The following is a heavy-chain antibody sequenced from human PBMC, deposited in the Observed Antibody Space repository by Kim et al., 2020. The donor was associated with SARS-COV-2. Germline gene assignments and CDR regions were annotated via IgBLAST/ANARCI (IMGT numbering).Heavy chain of an antibody. J-gene: IGHJ6*02. CDR3: ATSTPDYGMDV. V-gene: IGHV1-18*01. Sequence: NYAEQVQGRGTMTADTSTSRAYMELRSLRSDDTAVYYCATSTPDYGMDVWGQGTTVTVSS.